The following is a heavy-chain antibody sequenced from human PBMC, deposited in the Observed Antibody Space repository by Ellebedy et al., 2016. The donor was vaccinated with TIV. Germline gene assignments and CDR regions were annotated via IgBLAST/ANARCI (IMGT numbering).Heavy chain of an antibody. V-gene: IGHV3-23*01. Sequence: PGGSLRLSCTASGFTFSTYAMSWVRQVPGEGLVWVSRVNPDGYTNYADSVKGRFTISRDNDKNTLYLQMNSVTVDDTAVYYCVRGANDWYGMDYWGQGTLVTVSS. J-gene: IGHJ4*02. CDR2: VNPDGYT. D-gene: IGHD3-9*01. CDR3: VRGANDWYGMDY. CDR1: GFTFSTYA.